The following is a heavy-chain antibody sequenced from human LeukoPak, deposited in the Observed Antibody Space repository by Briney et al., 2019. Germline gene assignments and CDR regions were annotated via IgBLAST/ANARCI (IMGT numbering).Heavy chain of an antibody. V-gene: IGHV3-30*04. D-gene: IGHD3-10*01. CDR1: GFTFSSYA. J-gene: IGHJ6*02. CDR3: ARADMVRGVEPYGMDV. CDR2: ISYDGSNK. Sequence: GGSLRLSCAASGFTFSSYAMHWVHQAPGKGLEWVAVISYDGSNKYYADSVKGRFTISRDNSKNTLYLQMNSLRAEDTAVYYCARADMVRGVEPYGMDVWGQGTTVTVSS.